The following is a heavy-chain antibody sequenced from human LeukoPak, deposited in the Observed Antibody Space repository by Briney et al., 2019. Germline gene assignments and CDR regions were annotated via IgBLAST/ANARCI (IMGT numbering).Heavy chain of an antibody. V-gene: IGHV3-15*01. D-gene: IGHD6-13*01. CDR3: TTDLASSSWYRPGY. J-gene: IGHJ4*02. CDR2: VKSKTDGGTT. Sequence: GGSLRLSCAASGFTFSNAWMSWVRQAPRKGLEWVGRVKSKTDGGTTDYAAPEKGRFSISRDASINTVNMQMNSLKNEDTAVYYCTTDLASSSWYRPGYWGQGILVTVSS. CDR1: GFTFSNAW.